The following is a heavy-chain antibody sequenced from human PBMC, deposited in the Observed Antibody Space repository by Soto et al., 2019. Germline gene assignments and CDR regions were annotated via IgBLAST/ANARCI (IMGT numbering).Heavy chain of an antibody. CDR3: ASEIPRDGYNFGSGAMGV. CDR2: ISNSGNT. Sequence: SETLSLTCIGSGGSGRSDGYYWSWIRQPPGKELEWIGFISNSGNTKFNPSLKSRVTISLDTSKNQFSLRLTSVTAADTAVYYCASEIPRDGYNFGSGAMGVRGKGPTVTVSS. CDR1: GGSGRSDGYY. J-gene: IGHJ6*04. V-gene: IGHV4-61*08. D-gene: IGHD5-12*01.